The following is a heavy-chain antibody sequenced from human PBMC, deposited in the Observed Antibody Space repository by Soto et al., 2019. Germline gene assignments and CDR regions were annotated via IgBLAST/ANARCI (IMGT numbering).Heavy chain of an antibody. CDR3: VRSSIEPRIFMYPFDY. CDR1: DDCIG. J-gene: IGHJ4*02. D-gene: IGHD6-6*01. CDR2: IYNSGRY. V-gene: IGHV4-59*01. Sequence: SSETLSLTCTVSDDCIGGWIRQSPDKGLEWIGYIYNSGRYNYNPSLESRLTISIDTSKNQFSLRLASVTAADTAVYFCVRSSIEPRIFMYPFDYWGLGTLVTVSS.